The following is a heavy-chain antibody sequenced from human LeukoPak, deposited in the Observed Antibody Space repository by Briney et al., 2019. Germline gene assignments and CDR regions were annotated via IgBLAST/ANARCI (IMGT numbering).Heavy chain of an antibody. CDR2: ISGSGGST. CDR3: AKFRTGSHSGSYFQH. CDR1: GFTFSSYA. Sequence: PGGSLRLSCAASGFTFSSYAMSWVRQAPGKGLEWVSAISGSGGSTYYADSVKGRFTISRDNSKNTLYLQMNSLRAEDTAVYYCAKFRTGSHSGSYFQHWGQGTLVTVSS. V-gene: IGHV3-23*01. D-gene: IGHD1-26*01. J-gene: IGHJ1*01.